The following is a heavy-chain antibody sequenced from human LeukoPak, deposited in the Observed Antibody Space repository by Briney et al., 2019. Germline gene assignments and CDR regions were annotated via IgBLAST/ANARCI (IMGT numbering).Heavy chain of an antibody. V-gene: IGHV1-46*01. CDR1: GYTFTSYY. Sequence: ASVKVSCKASGYTFTSYYMHWVRQAAGQGLEWMGIINPSGGSTSYAQKFQGRVTMTRDTSTSTVYMELSSLRSEDTAVYYCARGGEDIVVVVAATHYFDYWGQGTLVTVSS. D-gene: IGHD2-15*01. CDR2: INPSGGST. CDR3: ARGGEDIVVVVAATHYFDY. J-gene: IGHJ4*02.